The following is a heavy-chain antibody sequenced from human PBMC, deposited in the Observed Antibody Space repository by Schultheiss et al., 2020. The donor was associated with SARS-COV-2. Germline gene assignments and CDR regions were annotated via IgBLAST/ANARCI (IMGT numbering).Heavy chain of an antibody. V-gene: IGHV4-61*08. CDR1: GGSISSGGYY. D-gene: IGHD3-10*01. J-gene: IGHJ5*02. Sequence: SETLSLTCTVSGGSISSGGYYWSWIRQHPGKGLEWIGRIYTSGSTNYNPSLKSRVTISVDTSKNQFSLKLSSVTAADTAVYYCARDRGYNWFDPWGQGILVTVSS. CDR2: IYTSGST. CDR3: ARDRGYNWFDP.